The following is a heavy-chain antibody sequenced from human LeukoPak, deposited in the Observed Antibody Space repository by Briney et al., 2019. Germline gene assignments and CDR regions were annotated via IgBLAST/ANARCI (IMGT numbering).Heavy chain of an antibody. D-gene: IGHD5-12*01. CDR1: GFTFSSYG. Sequence: GGSLRLSCAASGFTFSSYGMHWVRQAPGKGLEWVAVIWYDGSNKYYTDSVKGRFTISRDNSKNTLYLQMNSLRAEDTAVYYCAKGGSGYSGYDLLDYWGQGTLVTVSS. J-gene: IGHJ4*02. CDR2: IWYDGSNK. V-gene: IGHV3-33*06. CDR3: AKGGSGYSGYDLLDY.